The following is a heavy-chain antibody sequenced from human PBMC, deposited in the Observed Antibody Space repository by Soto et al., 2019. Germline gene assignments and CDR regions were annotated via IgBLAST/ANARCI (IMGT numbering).Heavy chain of an antibody. D-gene: IGHD3-9*01. V-gene: IGHV6-1*01. CDR2: TYYRSKWYN. CDR3: ARDLPLRYFDGAWDY. Sequence: SQTLSRTCAICGDSVSSNSAAWNWIRQSPSRGLEWLGRTYYRSKWYNDYAVSVKSRITINPDTSKNQFSLQPNSVTPEDTAVYYCARDLPLRYFDGAWDYWGQGTLVTVSS. J-gene: IGHJ4*02. CDR1: GDSVSSNSAA.